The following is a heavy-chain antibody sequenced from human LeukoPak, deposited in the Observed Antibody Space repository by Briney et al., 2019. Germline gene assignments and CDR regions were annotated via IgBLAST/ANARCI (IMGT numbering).Heavy chain of an antibody. D-gene: IGHD3-3*01. Sequence: SETLSLTCAVSGYSISSGYYWSWIRQPAGKGLEWIGRIYTSGSTNYNPSLKSRVTISVDTSKNQFSLKLSSVTAADTAVYYCAREYDFWSGYYVDAFDIWGQGTMVTVSS. V-gene: IGHV4-61*02. J-gene: IGHJ3*02. CDR3: AREYDFWSGYYVDAFDI. CDR1: GYSISSGYY. CDR2: IYTSGST.